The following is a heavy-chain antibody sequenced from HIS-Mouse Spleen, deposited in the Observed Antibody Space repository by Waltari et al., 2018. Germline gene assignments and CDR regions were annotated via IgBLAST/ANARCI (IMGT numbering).Heavy chain of an antibody. CDR3: ARGSWGLESHFDY. V-gene: IGHV4-39*07. Sequence: QLQLQESGPGLVKPSETLSLTCTVSGGSISSSSYYWGWIRQPPGKGLEWIGSIYYSGRPYYHPSLKSRVTISVDTSKNQFSLKLSSVTAADTAVYYCARGSWGLESHFDYWGQGTLVTVSS. CDR2: IYYSGRP. D-gene: IGHD7-27*01. CDR1: GGSISSSSYY. J-gene: IGHJ4*02.